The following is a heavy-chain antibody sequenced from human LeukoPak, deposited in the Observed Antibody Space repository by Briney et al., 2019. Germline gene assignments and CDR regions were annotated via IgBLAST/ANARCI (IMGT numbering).Heavy chain of an antibody. CDR3: AGPWDQVGFDP. CDR1: GYTFTGYY. Sequence: ASVKVSSKASGYTFTGYYLHWVRQAPGQGLEWMGWIYPKTGGTSYAQKFQGRVTMTRDTSISTAYMELIGLRSDDTAVYYCAGPWDQVGFDPWGQGTLVSVSS. J-gene: IGHJ5*02. V-gene: IGHV1-2*02. CDR2: IYPKTGGT. D-gene: IGHD1-26*01.